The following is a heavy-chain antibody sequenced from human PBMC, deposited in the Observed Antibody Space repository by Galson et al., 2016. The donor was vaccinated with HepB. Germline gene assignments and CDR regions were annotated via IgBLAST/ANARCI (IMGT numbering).Heavy chain of an antibody. Sequence: LSLTCTVSGGSISSGDYYWSWIRQAPGKGLEWVGRTRTKAKSYTTDFAASVKGRFTISRDDSKNSLYLQMNSLQTEDTAVYHCVRVVDGGMFDPWGQGTLVIVSS. J-gene: IGHJ5*02. D-gene: IGHD4-23*01. CDR3: VRVVDGGMFDP. V-gene: IGHV3-72*01. CDR1: GGSISSGDYY. CDR2: TRTKAKSYTT.